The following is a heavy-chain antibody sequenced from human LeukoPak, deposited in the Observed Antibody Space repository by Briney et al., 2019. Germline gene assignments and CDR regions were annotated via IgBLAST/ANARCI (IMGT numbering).Heavy chain of an antibody. D-gene: IGHD6-19*01. V-gene: IGHV4-34*01. CDR2: INHSGST. Sequence: SETLSLTCAVYGGSFSGYYWSWIRQPPGKGLEWIGEINHSGSTNYNPSLKSRVTISVDTSKNQFSLKLSSVTAADTAVYYCAREAGESSGWRNYYYYGMDVWGQGTTVTVSS. CDR3: AREAGESSGWRNYYYYGMDV. CDR1: GGSFSGYY. J-gene: IGHJ6*02.